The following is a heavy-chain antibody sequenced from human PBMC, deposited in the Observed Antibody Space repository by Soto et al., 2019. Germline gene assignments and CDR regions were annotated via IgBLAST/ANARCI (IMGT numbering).Heavy chain of an antibody. J-gene: IGHJ6*04. Sequence: QVQLVESGGGVVQPGRSLRLSCAASGFTFSSYAMHWVRQAPGKGLEWVAVISYDGSNKYYADSVKGRFTITRDNSKNPLYLQMNSRRAEETVVYYCARESGHPGKYYGMDVWGEGTTFTVSS. D-gene: IGHD3-10*01. V-gene: IGHV3-30-3*01. CDR1: GFTFSSYA. CDR2: ISYDGSNK. CDR3: ARESGHPGKYYGMDV.